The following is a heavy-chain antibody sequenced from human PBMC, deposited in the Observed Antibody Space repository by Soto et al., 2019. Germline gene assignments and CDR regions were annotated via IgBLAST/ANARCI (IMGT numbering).Heavy chain of an antibody. CDR1: GGSISGSY. D-gene: IGHD6-19*01. Sequence: PSETLSLTCSVSGGSISGSYLSWIRQSPGKGLEWLGYVYYTGSTNYSPSLRSRVSISVDTSKNEFSLRLSSVTAADTAVYFCARSVAVPGAHIDYWGQGTQVNVSS. CDR3: ARSVAVPGAHIDY. CDR2: VYYTGST. J-gene: IGHJ4*02. V-gene: IGHV4-59*01.